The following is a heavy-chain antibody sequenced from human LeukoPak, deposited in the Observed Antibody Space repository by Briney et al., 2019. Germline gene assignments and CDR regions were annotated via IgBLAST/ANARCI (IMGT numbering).Heavy chain of an antibody. D-gene: IGHD6-13*01. CDR1: GFTFSSYG. Sequence: GGSLRLSCAASGFTFSSYGMHWVRQAPGKGLEWVAVIWYDGSNKYYADSVKGRFTISRDNSKNTLYLQMNSLRAEDTAVYYCASAGIAAAGTGLTDYWGQGTLVTVPS. CDR3: ASAGIAAAGTGLTDY. CDR2: IWYDGSNK. J-gene: IGHJ4*02. V-gene: IGHV3-33*01.